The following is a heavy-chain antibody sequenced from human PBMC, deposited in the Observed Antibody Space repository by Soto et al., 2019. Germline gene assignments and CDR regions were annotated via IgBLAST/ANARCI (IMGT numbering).Heavy chain of an antibody. J-gene: IGHJ4*02. Sequence: QVQLVQSGAEVKKPGASVKVSCKASGYTFTSYGISWVRQAPGQGLEWMGWISAYNGNTNYAQKLQGRVTMTTDTSTSTAYRELRSLRSDDTALYYCARVSVYYDSSGYYLDYCGQGALVTVSS. CDR2: ISAYNGNT. D-gene: IGHD3-22*01. V-gene: IGHV1-18*01. CDR1: GYTFTSYG. CDR3: ARVSVYYDSSGYYLDY.